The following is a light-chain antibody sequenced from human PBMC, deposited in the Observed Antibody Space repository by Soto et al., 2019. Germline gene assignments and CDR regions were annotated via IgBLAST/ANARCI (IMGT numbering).Light chain of an antibody. V-gene: IGKV3-20*01. CDR3: QQYGSSPKT. Sequence: EMVLTQSPATLSFSPGEKATPSCRASQGFTTTSLAWYQQKPGQAPRLLTYGASSRATGIPDRFSGSGSGTDFTLTISRLEPEDFAVYYCQQYGSSPKTFGQGTKLEIK. J-gene: IGKJ2*01. CDR1: QGFTTTS. CDR2: GAS.